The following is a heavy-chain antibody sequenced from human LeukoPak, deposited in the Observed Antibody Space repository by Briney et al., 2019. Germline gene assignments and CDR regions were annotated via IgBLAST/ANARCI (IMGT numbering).Heavy chain of an antibody. CDR3: GRQVAPGQWLVNL. V-gene: IGHV3-30*01. CDR2: MSTDGSLQ. J-gene: IGHJ5*02. CDR1: GFTFSNYA. Sequence: GGSLRLSCVASGFTFSNYAIHWVRRPSGKGLEWVAVMSTDGSLQYYANSVKGRFTISRDNYKSTLFLQMNSLSAADTAVYYCGRQVAPGQWLVNLWGQGTLVTVSS. D-gene: IGHD6-19*01.